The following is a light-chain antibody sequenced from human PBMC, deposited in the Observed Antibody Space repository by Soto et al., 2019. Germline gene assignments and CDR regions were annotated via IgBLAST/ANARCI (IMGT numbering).Light chain of an antibody. CDR3: QQSYSTPDT. Sequence: DIQMTQSPSSLSASVGDRVTITCRASQSISSYLNWYQQKPGKAPKILIYATSSLQSGVPSRFSGSGSGTDFTLTISRLQPEDFATYYCQQSYSTPDTFGQGTKLEIK. J-gene: IGKJ2*01. CDR1: QSISSY. CDR2: ATS. V-gene: IGKV1-39*01.